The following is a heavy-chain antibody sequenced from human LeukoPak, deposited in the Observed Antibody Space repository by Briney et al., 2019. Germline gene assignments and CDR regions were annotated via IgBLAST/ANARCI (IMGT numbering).Heavy chain of an antibody. CDR3: ARFIVVEVAATFAWFDP. CDR1: GYSISSGYY. J-gene: IGHJ5*02. Sequence: SETPSLTCAVSGYSISSGYYWGWIRQPPGKGLEWIGSIYHSGSTYYNPSLKSRVTISVDTSKNQFSLKLSSVTAADTAVYYCARFIVVEVAATFAWFDPWGQGTLVTVSS. CDR2: IYHSGST. V-gene: IGHV4-38-2*01. D-gene: IGHD2-15*01.